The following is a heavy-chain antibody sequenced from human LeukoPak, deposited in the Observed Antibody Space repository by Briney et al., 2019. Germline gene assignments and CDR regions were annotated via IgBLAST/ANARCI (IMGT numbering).Heavy chain of an antibody. D-gene: IGHD3-10*02. CDR1: GFTFSSYE. Sequence: GGSLRLSCAASGFTFSSYEMNWVRQAPGKGLEWVSYISNRGSTIYYADSVKGRFTISRDNAKKSLYLQMNSLRAEDTAVYYWAELGITMIGGVWGKGTTVTISS. J-gene: IGHJ6*04. CDR3: AELGITMIGGV. CDR2: ISNRGSTI. V-gene: IGHV3-48*03.